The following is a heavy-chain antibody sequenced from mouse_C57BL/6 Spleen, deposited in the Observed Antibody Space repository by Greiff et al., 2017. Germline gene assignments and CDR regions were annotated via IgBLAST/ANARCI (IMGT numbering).Heavy chain of an antibody. V-gene: IGHV1-81*01. CDR2: IYPRSGNT. CDR1: GYTFTSYG. D-gene: IGHD1-1*01. CDR3: ARFTTVVAPYAMDY. J-gene: IGHJ4*01. Sequence: QVQLQQSGAELSRPGASVKLSCKASGYTFTSYGISWVKQRTGQGFEWIGEIYPRSGNTYYNEKFKGKATLTADKSSSTAYMELRSLTSADSAVYFCARFTTVVAPYAMDYWGQGTSVTVSS.